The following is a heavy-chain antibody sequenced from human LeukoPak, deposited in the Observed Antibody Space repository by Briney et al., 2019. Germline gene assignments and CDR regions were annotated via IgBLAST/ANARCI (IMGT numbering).Heavy chain of an antibody. CDR3: AGAMEGYDILTGYQYYFDY. D-gene: IGHD3-9*01. Sequence: GGSLRLSCAAPGFTFSDYYMSWIRQAPGKGLEWVSYISSSGSTIYYADSVKGRFTISRDNAKNSLYLQMNSLRAEDTAVYYCAGAMEGYDILTGYQYYFDYWGQGTLVTVSS. V-gene: IGHV3-11*04. CDR1: GFTFSDYY. J-gene: IGHJ4*02. CDR2: ISSSGSTI.